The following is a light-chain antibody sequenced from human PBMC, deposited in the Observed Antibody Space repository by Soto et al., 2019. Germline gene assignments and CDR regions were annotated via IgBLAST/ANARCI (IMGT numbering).Light chain of an antibody. V-gene: IGKV1-27*01. Sequence: DIQMTQSPSSLSASVGDRVTITCRASQGISNFLAWYQQKPGKVPKLLISAASTLQSGVPSRFSGSGSGTDFTLTITSLQPEDVATYYWQKYSSVITFGQGTRLETK. CDR3: QKYSSVIT. J-gene: IGKJ5*01. CDR2: AAS. CDR1: QGISNF.